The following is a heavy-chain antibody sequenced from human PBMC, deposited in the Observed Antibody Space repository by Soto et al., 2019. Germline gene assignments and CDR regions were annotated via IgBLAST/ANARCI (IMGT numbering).Heavy chain of an antibody. CDR1: GFSMSDHF. V-gene: IGHV3-11*01. D-gene: IGHD3-10*01. CDR3: ARESWANPDY. Sequence: QVQLVESGGDLVKPGGSLRLSCAASGFSMSDHFMSWIRQAPRKGLEWVSYISVSDRGSATQYGDSVKGRFTISRDNAKNSLYLQMNSLRVEDTAVYYCARESWANPDYWGQGTLVTVSS. J-gene: IGHJ4*02. CDR2: ISVSDRGSAT.